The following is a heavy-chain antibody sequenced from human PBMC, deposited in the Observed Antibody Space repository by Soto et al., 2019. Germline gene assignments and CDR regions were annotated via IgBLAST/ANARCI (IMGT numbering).Heavy chain of an antibody. D-gene: IGHD2-21*02. CDR2: VNPSGGHT. CDR3: ARGGHVVVVTAALDY. V-gene: IGHV1-46*01. J-gene: IGHJ4*02. Sequence: QVQLMQSGAEVKKPGASVKVSCKASGDTFTDYYIHWVRQAPGQGLEWMGTVNPSGGHTTYAQHCLGRVTMTRDTSTSTLYMELTSLTSDDTAIYYCARGGHVVVVTAALDYWGPGTLVTVSS. CDR1: GDTFTDYY.